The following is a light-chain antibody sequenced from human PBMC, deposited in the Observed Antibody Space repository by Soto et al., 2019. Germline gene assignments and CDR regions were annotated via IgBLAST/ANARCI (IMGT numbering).Light chain of an antibody. CDR3: QQRSLT. CDR1: QSVSRY. Sequence: EIVLTQSPATLSLSPGERATLSCRASQSVSRYLAWYQQKPGQAPRLLIYDASNRATGVPPRFSGSGSGTDFTLTITSLEPEDFAVYYCQQRSLTFGGGTRVEIK. V-gene: IGKV3-11*01. CDR2: DAS. J-gene: IGKJ4*01.